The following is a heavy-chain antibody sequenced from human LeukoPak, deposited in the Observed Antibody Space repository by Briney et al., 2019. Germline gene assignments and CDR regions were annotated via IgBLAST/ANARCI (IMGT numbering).Heavy chain of an antibody. CDR2: IYYSGST. D-gene: IGHD3-22*01. CDR3: ARAGYDSSGYSTYYFDY. CDR1: GGSISSGGYY. J-gene: IGHJ4*02. V-gene: IGHV4-31*03. Sequence: SETLSLTCTVSGGSISSGGYYWSWIRQHPGKGLEWIGYIYYSGSTYYNPSLKSRVTISVDTSKNQFSLKLSSVTAADTAVYYCARAGYDSSGYSTYYFDYWGQGTLVTVSS.